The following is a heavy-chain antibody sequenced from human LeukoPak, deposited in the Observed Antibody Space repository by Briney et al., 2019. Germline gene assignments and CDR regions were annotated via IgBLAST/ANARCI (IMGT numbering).Heavy chain of an antibody. CDR1: GYSFTSYW. CDR2: IYLGDSDT. J-gene: IGHJ4*02. CDR3: ARQMAAAGPGIDY. V-gene: IGHV5-51*01. Sequence: GESLKISCQGSGYSFTSYWIGWVRQMPGKGLEWMGIIYLGDSDTRYSPSFQGQVTISADKSISTAYLRWGSLKASDTAMYYCARQMAAAGPGIDYWGQGTLVTVSS. D-gene: IGHD5-24*01.